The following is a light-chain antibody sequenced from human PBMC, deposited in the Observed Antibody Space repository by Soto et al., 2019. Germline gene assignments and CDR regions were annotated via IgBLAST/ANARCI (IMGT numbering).Light chain of an antibody. CDR3: QQYGSSPPLT. CDR2: GAS. Sequence: EIVMTQSQATLSVSPGERATLSCRASQSVSSNLAWYQQKPGQAPRLLIYGASSRATGIPDRFSGSGSGTDFTLTISRLEPEDFAVYYCQQYGSSPPLTFGGGTKVDIK. V-gene: IGKV3-20*01. J-gene: IGKJ4*01. CDR1: QSVSSN.